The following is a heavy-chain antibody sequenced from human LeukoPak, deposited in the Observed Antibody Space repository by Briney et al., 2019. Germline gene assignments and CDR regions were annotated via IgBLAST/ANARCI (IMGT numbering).Heavy chain of an antibody. CDR2: IHFSGNT. CDR1: GASITAYY. V-gene: IGHV4-59*01. D-gene: IGHD3-10*01. Sequence: PSETLSLTCTVSGASITAYYWSWIRHSPGKGLEWIGSIHFSGNTNYNPSLNSRVTISLDTPKNQFSLKLTSVTAADTALYYCARGQRNYFRAVDDWGLGTLVTVSS. CDR3: ARGQRNYFRAVDD. J-gene: IGHJ4*02.